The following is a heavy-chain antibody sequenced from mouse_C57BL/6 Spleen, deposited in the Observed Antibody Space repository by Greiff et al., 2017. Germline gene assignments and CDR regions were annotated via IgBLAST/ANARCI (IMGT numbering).Heavy chain of an antibody. CDR3: ARGEGLLRYFDY. CDR2: IYPRSGNT. J-gene: IGHJ2*01. V-gene: IGHV1-81*01. CDR1: GYTFTSYG. Sequence: QVQLKESGAELARPGASVKLSCKASGYTFTSYGISWVKQRTGQGLEWIGEIYPRSGNTYYNEKFKGKATLTADKSSSTAYMELCSLTSEDSAVYFCARGEGLLRYFDYWGQGTTLTVSS. D-gene: IGHD1-1*01.